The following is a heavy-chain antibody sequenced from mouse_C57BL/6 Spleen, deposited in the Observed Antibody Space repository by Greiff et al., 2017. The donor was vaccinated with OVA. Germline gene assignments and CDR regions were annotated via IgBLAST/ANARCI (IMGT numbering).Heavy chain of an antibody. D-gene: IGHD2-5*01. Sequence: QVQLQQPGAELVKPGASVKVSCKASGYTFTSYWMHWVKQRPGQGLEWIGRIHPSDSDTNYNQKFKGKATLTVDKSSSTAYMQLSSLTSEDSAVDYCAPYYSNSWFAYWGQGTLVTVSA. J-gene: IGHJ3*01. CDR3: APYYSNSWFAY. V-gene: IGHV1-74*01. CDR2: IHPSDSDT. CDR1: GYTFTSYW.